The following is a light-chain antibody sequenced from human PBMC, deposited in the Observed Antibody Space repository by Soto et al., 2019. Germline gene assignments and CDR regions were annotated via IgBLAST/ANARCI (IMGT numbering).Light chain of an antibody. CDR1: QDISTS. J-gene: IGKJ1*01. V-gene: IGKV1-39*01. Sequence: DIQMTQSPSSLSASVGDRVNFTCRAGQDISTSLNWYQHRPGKAPKLLIYGASALQSGVPSRFSGSGSGTDFTLTISSLQVEDFATYYCQHSYNTPRTFGQGTRVDIK. CDR2: GAS. CDR3: QHSYNTPRT.